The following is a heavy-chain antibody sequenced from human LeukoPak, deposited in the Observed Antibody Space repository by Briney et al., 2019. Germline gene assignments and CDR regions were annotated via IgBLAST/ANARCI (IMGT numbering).Heavy chain of an antibody. D-gene: IGHD6-19*01. CDR3: ARAVAGCLWY. J-gene: IGHJ4*02. CDR2: INHSGST. Sequence: SETLSLTCAVYGGSFRGYYWSWIRQPPGKGLEWIGEINHSGSTNYNPSLKSRVTISVDTSKNQFSLKLSSVTAADTAVYYCARAVAGCLWYWGQGTLVTVSS. CDR1: GGSFRGYY. V-gene: IGHV4-34*01.